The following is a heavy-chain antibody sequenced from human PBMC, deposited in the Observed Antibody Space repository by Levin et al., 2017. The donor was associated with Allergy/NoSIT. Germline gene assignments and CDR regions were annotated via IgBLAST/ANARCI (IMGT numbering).Heavy chain of an antibody. J-gene: IGHJ6*03. Sequence: KISCQASGGTFSSYAISWVRQAPGQGLEWMGGIIPIFGTANYAQKFQGRVTITADESTSTAYMELSSLRSEDTAVYYCARALARGGQLVYYYYYYMDVWGKGTTVTVSS. D-gene: IGHD6-6*01. CDR1: GGTFSSYA. CDR3: ARALARGGQLVYYYYYYMDV. CDR2: IIPIFGTA. V-gene: IGHV1-69*01.